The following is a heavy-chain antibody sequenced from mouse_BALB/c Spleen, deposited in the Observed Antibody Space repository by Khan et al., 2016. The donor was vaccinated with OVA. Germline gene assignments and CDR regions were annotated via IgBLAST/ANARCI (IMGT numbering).Heavy chain of an antibody. D-gene: IGHD4-1*01. CDR3: ASGRAY. J-gene: IGHJ3*01. CDR1: GFSITSDYA. CDR2: ISYSGST. V-gene: IGHV3-2*02. Sequence: EVQLQESGPGLVKPSQSLSLTCTVTGFSITSDYAWNWIRQFPGNKLDWMGYISYSGSTSYHPSLKSRISITRETSKKQFLLQLNSVTTEDTATSYCASGRAYWGQGTLVTVSA.